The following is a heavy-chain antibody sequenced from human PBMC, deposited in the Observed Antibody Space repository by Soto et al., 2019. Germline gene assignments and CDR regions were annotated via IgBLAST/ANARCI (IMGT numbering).Heavy chain of an antibody. J-gene: IGHJ3*02. Sequence: GGSLRLSCAASGFTFGTYDVHWVRQVTGKGLEWVSGIGTTGDTYYSGSVKGRFTISREDARNSLYLQMKSLRAGDTAIYYCARGFVYGSGSLRPGPSDGFDIWGQGTMVTVSS. CDR3: ARGFVYGSGSLRPGPSDGFDI. D-gene: IGHD3-10*01. V-gene: IGHV3-13*01. CDR1: GFTFGTYD. CDR2: IGTTGDT.